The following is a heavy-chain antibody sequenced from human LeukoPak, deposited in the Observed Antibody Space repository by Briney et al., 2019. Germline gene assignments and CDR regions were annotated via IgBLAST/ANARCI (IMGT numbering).Heavy chain of an antibody. J-gene: IGHJ4*02. V-gene: IGHV3-23*01. CDR3: ARDLLGVRSITISGSKMRTNNDY. D-gene: IGHD3-3*01. Sequence: GGSLRLSCAASGFTFSSYAMSWVRQAPGKGLEWVSGISGSGGSTNYADSVKGRFTISRDNAKNSLYLQMNSLRAEDTAVYYCARDLLGVRSITISGSKMRTNNDYWGQGTLVTVSS. CDR1: GFTFSSYA. CDR2: ISGSGGST.